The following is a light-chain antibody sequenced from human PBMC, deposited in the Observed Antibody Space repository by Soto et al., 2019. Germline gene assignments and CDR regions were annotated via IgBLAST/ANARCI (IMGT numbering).Light chain of an antibody. CDR2: DAS. V-gene: IGKV3-15*01. J-gene: IGKJ2*01. Sequence: EILMTQSPATLSVSPGERATLSCRASQNIGSDLAWYQQKPGQPPRALMYDASTRVAGVPARFSSSGSGTEFTLTISSLQSEDFAVYYCQQYYFWYTFGQGTKLEI. CDR1: QNIGSD. CDR3: QQYYFWYT.